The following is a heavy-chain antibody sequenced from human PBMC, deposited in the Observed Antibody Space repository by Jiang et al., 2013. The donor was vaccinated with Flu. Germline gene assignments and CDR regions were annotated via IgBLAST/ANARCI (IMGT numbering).Heavy chain of an antibody. CDR2: TYYRSKWYN. V-gene: IGHV6-1*01. CDR3: ARDLEPTYCGGDCYFNWFDP. Sequence: QTLSLTCAISGDSVSSNSAAWNWIRQSPSRGLEWLGRTYYRSKWYNDYAVSVKSRITINPDTSKNQFSLQLNSVTPEDTAVYYCARDLEPTYCGGDCYFNWFDPGAREPWSPSPQ. J-gene: IGHJ5*02. CDR1: GDSVSSNSAA. D-gene: IGHD2-21*02.